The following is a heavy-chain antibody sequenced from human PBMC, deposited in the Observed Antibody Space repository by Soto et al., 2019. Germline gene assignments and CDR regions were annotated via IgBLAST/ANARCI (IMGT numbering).Heavy chain of an antibody. Sequence: GASVKVSCKASGYAFNVYGVAWVRQAPGQGLEWMGWINVYNGNTNYAQRVQGRVTLTTDTSTNTAYMELRNLRSDDMGIYYWARADYGAHNWFDPWGQGTLVTVSS. V-gene: IGHV1-18*03. D-gene: IGHD4-17*01. CDR3: ARADYGAHNWFDP. CDR2: INVYNGNT. J-gene: IGHJ5*02. CDR1: GYAFNVYG.